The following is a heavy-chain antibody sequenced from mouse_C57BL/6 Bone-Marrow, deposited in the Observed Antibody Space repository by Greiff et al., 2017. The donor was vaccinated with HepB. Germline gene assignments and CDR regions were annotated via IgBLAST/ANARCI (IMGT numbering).Heavy chain of an antibody. V-gene: IGHV5-4*01. Sequence: EVHGVESGGGLVKPGGSLKLSCAASGFTFSSYAMSWVRQTPEKRLEWVATISDGGSYTYYPDNVKGRFTISRDNAKNNLYLQMSHLKSEDTAMYYCARGGPTIVTTWYFDVWGTGTTVTVSS. CDR2: ISDGGSYT. CDR3: ARGGPTIVTTWYFDV. J-gene: IGHJ1*03. D-gene: IGHD2-5*01. CDR1: GFTFSSYA.